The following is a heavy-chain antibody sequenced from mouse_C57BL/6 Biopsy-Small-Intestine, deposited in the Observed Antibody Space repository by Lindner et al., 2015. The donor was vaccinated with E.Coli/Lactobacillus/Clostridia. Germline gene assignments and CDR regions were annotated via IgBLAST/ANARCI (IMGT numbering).Heavy chain of an antibody. J-gene: IGHJ1*03. CDR3: VRDRWDGGYWYFDV. CDR2: IRSKSSDYAT. Sequence: VQLQESGGGLVQPKGSLKLSCAASGFTFNTYAMHWVRQAPGKDLEWVARIRSKSSDYATYYADSVKDRFTISRDDSQSMLYLQMNNLKTEDTAMYYCVRDRWDGGYWYFDVWDTGTAVTVSS. CDR1: GFTFNTYA. V-gene: IGHV10-3*01. D-gene: IGHD4-1*01.